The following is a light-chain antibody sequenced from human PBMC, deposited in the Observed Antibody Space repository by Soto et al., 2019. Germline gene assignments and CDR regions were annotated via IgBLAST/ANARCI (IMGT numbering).Light chain of an antibody. CDR1: QSVSSN. V-gene: IGKV3D-15*01. J-gene: IGKJ1*01. Sequence: EIVITPSPATLSVSSGGRATLSRRASQSVSSNLAWYQQKPGQAPRLLIYGASTRATGIPARFSGSGSGTEFTLTISSLQSEDFAVYYCQQYNNWPRTFGQGTKV. CDR3: QQYNNWPRT. CDR2: GAS.